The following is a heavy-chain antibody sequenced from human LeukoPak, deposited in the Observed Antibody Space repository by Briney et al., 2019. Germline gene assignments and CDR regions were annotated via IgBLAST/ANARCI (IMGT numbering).Heavy chain of an antibody. Sequence: GGSLRLSCATSGFTFSSYAMSWVRQAPGKGLEWVSAISGSGGSTYYADSVKGRFTISRDNSKNTLYLQMNSLRAEDTAVYYCAKDPRYCSGGSCYNWFDPWGQGTLVTVSS. CDR1: GFTFSSYA. V-gene: IGHV3-23*01. CDR2: ISGSGGST. D-gene: IGHD2-15*01. J-gene: IGHJ5*02. CDR3: AKDPRYCSGGSCYNWFDP.